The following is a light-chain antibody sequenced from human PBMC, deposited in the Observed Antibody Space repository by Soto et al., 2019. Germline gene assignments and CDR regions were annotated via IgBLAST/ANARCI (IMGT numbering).Light chain of an antibody. CDR3: QQSYSTPPEG. Sequence: DIPMTQSPSSLSASVGDRVTITCRASQSISSYLNWYQQKPGKAPKLLIYAASSLQSGVPSRFSGSGSGTDFTLTISSLQPEDFATYYCQQSYSTPPEGFGGGTKVEIK. J-gene: IGKJ4*01. CDR1: QSISSY. CDR2: AAS. V-gene: IGKV1-39*01.